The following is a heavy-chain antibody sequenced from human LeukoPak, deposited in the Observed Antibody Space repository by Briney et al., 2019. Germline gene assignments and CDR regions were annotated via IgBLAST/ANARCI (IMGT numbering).Heavy chain of an antibody. V-gene: IGHV3-48*01. D-gene: IGHD3-3*01. CDR3: ARGDFWSSPIDN. Sequence: GGSLRLSCAASGFTFSIYSMNWVRQAPGEGLEWISYISGSSNTMNYADSVRGRFTISRDNAKNSLYLQMSSLRAEDTAVYYCARGDFWSSPIDNWGQGTLVTVSS. CDR2: ISGSSNTM. CDR1: GFTFSIYS. J-gene: IGHJ4*02.